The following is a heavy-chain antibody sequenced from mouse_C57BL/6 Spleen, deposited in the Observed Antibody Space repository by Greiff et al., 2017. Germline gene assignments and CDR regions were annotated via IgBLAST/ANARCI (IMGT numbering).Heavy chain of an antibody. D-gene: IGHD1-1*01. Sequence: QVQLQQSGAELVRPGASVTLSCKASGYTFTDYEMHWVQQTPVHGLEWIGAIDPETGGTAYNQKFKGKAILTADKSYSTTYMELRSLTSEDSAVYYCPAITTDWYFDVWGTGTTVTVSS. CDR1: GYTFTDYE. CDR3: PAITTDWYFDV. V-gene: IGHV1-15*01. CDR2: IDPETGGT. J-gene: IGHJ1*03.